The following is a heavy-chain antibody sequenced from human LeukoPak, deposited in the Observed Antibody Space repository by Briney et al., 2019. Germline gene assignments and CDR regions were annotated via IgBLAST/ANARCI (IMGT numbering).Heavy chain of an antibody. Sequence: ASVCLSCKASGYTFTSYGISWVRQAPGQGLEWMGWISAYNGNTNYAQKLQGRVTMTTDTSTSTAYMELRSLRSDDTAVYYCARVLYYYDSSGRIGAFDIWGQGTMVTVSS. D-gene: IGHD3-22*01. CDR2: ISAYNGNT. J-gene: IGHJ3*02. V-gene: IGHV1-18*01. CDR1: GYTFTSYG. CDR3: ARVLYYYDSSGRIGAFDI.